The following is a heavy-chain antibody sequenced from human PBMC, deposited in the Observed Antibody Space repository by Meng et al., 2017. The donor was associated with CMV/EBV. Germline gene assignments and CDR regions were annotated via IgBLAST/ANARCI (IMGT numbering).Heavy chain of an antibody. CDR3: ARDLCGYCSSAPIDP. Sequence: GESLKISCAASGFTFSSYAMHWVRQAPGKGLEWVSSITPNSSYILYADSMKGRVTISRDNAKDSLYLQMNSLRAEDTAVYYCARDLCGYCSSAPIDPWGQGTLVTVSS. CDR1: GFTFSSYA. CDR2: ITPNSSYI. V-gene: IGHV3-21*06. D-gene: IGHD2-2*03. J-gene: IGHJ5*02.